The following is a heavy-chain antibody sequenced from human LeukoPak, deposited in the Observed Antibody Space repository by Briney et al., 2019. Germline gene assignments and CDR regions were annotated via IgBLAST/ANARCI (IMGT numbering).Heavy chain of an antibody. CDR2: ISAYNGNT. Sequence: ASVKVSCKASGYRFPSYGISWVRQAPGQGLEWMGWISAYNGNTKYEQKFQGRVTMTTDTSTSTAYMELSRLRSDDTAAYYCASSGGCGGDCYSDYWGQGTLVTVSS. CDR3: ASSGGCGGDCYSDY. V-gene: IGHV1-18*01. D-gene: IGHD2-21*02. CDR1: GYRFPSYG. J-gene: IGHJ4*02.